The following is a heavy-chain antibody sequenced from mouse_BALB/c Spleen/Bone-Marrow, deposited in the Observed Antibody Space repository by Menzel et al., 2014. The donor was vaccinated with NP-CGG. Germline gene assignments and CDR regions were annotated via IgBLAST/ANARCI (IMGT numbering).Heavy chain of an antibody. D-gene: IGHD2-4*01. J-gene: IGHJ3*01. CDR1: GFTFSTYG. CDR2: ISNGGIYT. V-gene: IGHV5-6*01. CDR3: VRPYDYGTWFAY. Sequence: EVQLVESGGDLVKPGGSLKLSCAASGFTFSTYGMSWVRQTPDKRLEWVAAISNGGIYTYYPDTVKGRFTISRDNAKNTLYLQMSSLKSEDTAMYYCVRPYDYGTWFAYWGQGTLVTVPA.